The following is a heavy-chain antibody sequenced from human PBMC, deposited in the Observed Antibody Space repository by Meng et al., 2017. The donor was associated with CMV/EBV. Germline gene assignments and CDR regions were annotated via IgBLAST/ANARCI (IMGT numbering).Heavy chain of an antibody. D-gene: IGHD3-3*01. V-gene: IGHV3-48*03. J-gene: IGHJ4*02. CDR1: GFTFS. CDR3: ARGDYDFWGGY. CDR2: ISSSGDTI. Sequence: GESLKISCSASGFTFSMFSTYEINWVRQAPGKGLEWISSISSSGDTIYYADSVKGRFTISRDNAKNSLYLQMNSLRAEDTAVYYCARGDYDFWGGYWGQGTLVTVSS.